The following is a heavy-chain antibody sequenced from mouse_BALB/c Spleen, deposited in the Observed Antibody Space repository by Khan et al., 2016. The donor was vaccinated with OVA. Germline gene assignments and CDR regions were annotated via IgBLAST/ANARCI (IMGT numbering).Heavy chain of an antibody. CDR2: IRSANNI. J-gene: IGHJ4*01. V-gene: IGHV5-6-5*01. D-gene: IGHD1-1*01. Sequence: EVQLQESGGGLVKPGGSLKLSCAASAFTFNKYAMSWVRQTPEKRLEWVASIRSANNIHYPDSVKGQFTISRDNARSILYLEMSSLRSADTAMYYWVRGDYYGEMDYWGQGTSVTVSS. CDR1: AFTFNKYA. CDR3: VRGDYYGEMDY.